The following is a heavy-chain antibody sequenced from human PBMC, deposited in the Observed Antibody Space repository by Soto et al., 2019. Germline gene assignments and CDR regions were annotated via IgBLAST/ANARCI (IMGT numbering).Heavy chain of an antibody. CDR1: GYTFINFF. V-gene: IGHV1-2*02. J-gene: IGHJ4*02. CDR2: INPYSGGT. Sequence: ASVKVSCKASGYTFINFFIQWVRQAPGQSLEWMGWINPYSGGTHFARKFQDRVTMARDTSVSTAYMELSSLKSDDTAVYYCARPKYGETYFDSWGQGTVVTVSS. D-gene: IGHD2-21*01. CDR3: ARPKYGETYFDS.